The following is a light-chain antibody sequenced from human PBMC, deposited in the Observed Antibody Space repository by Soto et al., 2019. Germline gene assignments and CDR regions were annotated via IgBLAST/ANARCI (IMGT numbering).Light chain of an antibody. J-gene: IGKJ3*01. CDR2: DAS. V-gene: IGKV3-11*01. Sequence: EIVLTQSPATLSLSPGERATLSCRASQSVSRYLAWYQQKPGQAPRLLIYDASNRATGIPARFSGSGSGTAFTLTISSLEPEDFAVYYCQQRSNSLTFGPGTKVDIK. CDR3: QQRSNSLT. CDR1: QSVSRY.